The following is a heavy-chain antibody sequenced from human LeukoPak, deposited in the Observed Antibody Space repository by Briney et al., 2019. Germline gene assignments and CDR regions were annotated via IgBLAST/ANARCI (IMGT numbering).Heavy chain of an antibody. CDR3: AKDRPNFYETSGSYYKIKGDF. CDR2: ITSSGRTP. Sequence: GGSLRFSCAASGFTFTFSSYAMSWVRQAPGKGLEWVASITSSGRTPYYTDSVKGRFTISRDNSKNTLYLQMNSLRGEDTAVYYCAKDRPNFYETSGSYYKIKGDFWGQGSLVTVSS. V-gene: IGHV3-23*01. J-gene: IGHJ4*02. D-gene: IGHD3-10*01. CDR1: GFTFTFSSYA.